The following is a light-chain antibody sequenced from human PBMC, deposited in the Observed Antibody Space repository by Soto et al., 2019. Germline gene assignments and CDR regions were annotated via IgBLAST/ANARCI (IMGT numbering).Light chain of an antibody. CDR2: GNN. V-gene: IGLV1-40*01. CDR1: SSNIGAGYD. J-gene: IGLJ2*01. CDR3: QSYDSRLSGFVV. Sequence: QSALTQPPSVSGAPGQRVTISCTGNSSNIGAGYDVHWYQQLPGTAPKLLIFGNNNRPSGVPDRFSGSKSGTSASLAITGLQAEDEADYYCQSYDSRLSGFVVFGGGTKLTVL.